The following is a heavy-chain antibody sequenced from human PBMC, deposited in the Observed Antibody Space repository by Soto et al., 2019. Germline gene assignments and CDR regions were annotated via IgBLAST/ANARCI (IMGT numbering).Heavy chain of an antibody. D-gene: IGHD3-10*01. Sequence: GASVKVSCKASGYTFTGYYMHWVRQAPGQGLEWMGWINPNSGGTNYAQKFQGWVTMTRDTSISTAYMELSRLRSDDTAVYYCARAPLRGVIIGYYYYGMDVWGQGTTVTVSS. V-gene: IGHV1-2*04. CDR3: ARAPLRGVIIGYYYYGMDV. CDR2: INPNSGGT. J-gene: IGHJ6*02. CDR1: GYTFTGYY.